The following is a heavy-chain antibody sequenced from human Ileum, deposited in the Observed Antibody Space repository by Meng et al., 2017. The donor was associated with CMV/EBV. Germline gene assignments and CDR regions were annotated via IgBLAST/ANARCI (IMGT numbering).Heavy chain of an antibody. Sequence: KASGYTLSTYHMHRLRQAPGQGLEWMGVINPTNGGTDYAQQFQGRVTMTTDTSTNTVYLELSSLTSDDTAVYYCARVLVAGRAEYHYWGQGTLVTVSS. J-gene: IGHJ4*02. CDR3: ARVLVAGRAEYHY. D-gene: IGHD6-19*01. CDR2: INPTNGGT. CDR1: GYTLSTYH. V-gene: IGHV1-46*01.